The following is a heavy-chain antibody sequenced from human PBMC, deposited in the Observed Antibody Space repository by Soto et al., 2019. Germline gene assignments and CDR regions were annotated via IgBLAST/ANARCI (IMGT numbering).Heavy chain of an antibody. V-gene: IGHV1-69*12. J-gene: IGHJ6*03. Sequence: QVQLVQSGAEVIKTGSSVKVSCKASGDTFDTFAISWVRQAPGQGLEWMGGIIPLFRTPRYGQKFQGRVTITADESTATAYMELSSLRSEDTAVYYCARSKAREQLGGNYYYTLDVWGQGTTVTVSS. CDR2: IIPLFRTP. D-gene: IGHD1-1*01. CDR3: ARSKAREQLGGNYYYTLDV. CDR1: GDTFDTFA.